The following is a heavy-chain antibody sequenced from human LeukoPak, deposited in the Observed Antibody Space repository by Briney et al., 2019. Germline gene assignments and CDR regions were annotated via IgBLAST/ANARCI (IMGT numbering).Heavy chain of an antibody. CDR2: ISSSSSYI. J-gene: IGHJ6*02. Sequence: GGSLRLFCAASGFTFSSYSMNWVRQAPGKGLEWVSSISSSSSYIYYADSVKGRFTISRDNAKNSLYLQMNSLRAEDTAVYYCARDDLSGYYYYGMDVWGQGTTVTVSS. CDR1: GFTFSSYS. V-gene: IGHV3-21*01. CDR3: ARDDLSGYYYYGMDV.